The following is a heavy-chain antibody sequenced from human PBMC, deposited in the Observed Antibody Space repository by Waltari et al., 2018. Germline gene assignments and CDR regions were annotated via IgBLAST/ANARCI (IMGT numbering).Heavy chain of an antibody. CDR3: ARRVGDVLTGWPEFFDY. D-gene: IGHD3-9*01. V-gene: IGHV4-39*07. J-gene: IGHJ4*02. Sequence: QLQLQESGPGLVKPSETLSLACTVSGAYITNTNYHWPWIRQPPGKGPQGIATTFFNGTSYYNPSLKSRVLISVDTSKNQFSLRVTSVTVADTAVYFCARRVGDVLTGWPEFFDYWGQGNMVIVSP. CDR1: GAYITNTNYH. CDR2: TFFNGTS.